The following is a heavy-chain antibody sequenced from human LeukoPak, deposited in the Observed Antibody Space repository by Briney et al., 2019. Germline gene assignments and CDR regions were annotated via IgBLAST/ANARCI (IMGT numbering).Heavy chain of an antibody. J-gene: IGHJ4*02. CDR3: AILPGYSSGWYEVNY. CDR2: ISGSGGST. CDR1: GFTFSSYA. Sequence: GGSLRLSCVASGFTFSSYAMSWVRQAPGKGLEWVSAISGSGGSTYYADSVKGRFTISRDNSRNTLYLQMNSPGAEDTAVYYCAILPGYSSGWYEVNYWGQGTLVTVSS. V-gene: IGHV3-23*01. D-gene: IGHD6-13*01.